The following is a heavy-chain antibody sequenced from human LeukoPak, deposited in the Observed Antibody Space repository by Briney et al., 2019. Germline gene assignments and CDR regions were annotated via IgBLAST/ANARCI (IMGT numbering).Heavy chain of an antibody. V-gene: IGHV4-34*01. J-gene: IGHJ4*02. D-gene: IGHD4-17*01. CDR2: MIYGGST. CDR1: GGFFSGYF. CDR3: ARGGVGDRLSY. Sequence: SETLSLTCAVYGGFFSGYFWSWIRQSPGKGLEWIGEMIYGGSTNYNPSLKSRVTMSIDTFKNQFSLKLSSVTAADTAVYYCARGGVGDRLSYWGQGTLVTVSS.